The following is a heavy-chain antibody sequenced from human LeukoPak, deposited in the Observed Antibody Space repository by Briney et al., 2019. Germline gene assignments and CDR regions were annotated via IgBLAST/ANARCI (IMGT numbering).Heavy chain of an antibody. J-gene: IGHJ4*02. CDR1: GGTFSSYA. D-gene: IGHD3-22*01. CDR2: IIPILGIA. CDR3: ARDREYYYDSSGYCDY. V-gene: IGHV1-69*04. Sequence: SVKVSRKASGGTFSSYAISWVRQAPGQGLEWMGRIIPILGIANYAQKFQGRVTITADKSTSTAYMELSSLRSEDTAVYYCARDREYYYDSSGYCDYWGQGTLVTVSS.